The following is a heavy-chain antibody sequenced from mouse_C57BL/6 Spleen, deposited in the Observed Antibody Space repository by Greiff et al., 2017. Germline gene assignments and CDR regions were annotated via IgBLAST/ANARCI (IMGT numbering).Heavy chain of an antibody. CDR2: IYPGDGDT. CDR1: GYAFSSSW. D-gene: IGHD1-1*01. Sequence: QVQLQQSGAELVKPGASVKISCKASGYAFSSSWMNWVKQRPGKGLEGIGQIYPGDGDTNYNGEFKGKATLTADHSSSTAYMQRSSLTSEDAAVYCWARGITTVGAPAFDVWGTGTTGTVSS. CDR3: ARGITTVGAPAFDV. J-gene: IGHJ1*03. V-gene: IGHV1-80*01.